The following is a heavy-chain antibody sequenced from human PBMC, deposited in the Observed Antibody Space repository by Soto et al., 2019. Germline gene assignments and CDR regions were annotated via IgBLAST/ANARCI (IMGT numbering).Heavy chain of an antibody. CDR2: ISGSGGST. J-gene: IGHJ3*02. CDR1: RFTFSSYA. D-gene: IGHD3-10*01. Sequence: EVQLLESGGGLVQPGGSLRLSCAASRFTFSSYAMSWVRQAPGKGLEWVSAISGSGGSTYYADSVKGRFTISRDNSKNTLYLQMNSLRAEDTAVYYCAKDRYYGSGSVLDAFDIWGQGTMVTVSS. V-gene: IGHV3-23*01. CDR3: AKDRYYGSGSVLDAFDI.